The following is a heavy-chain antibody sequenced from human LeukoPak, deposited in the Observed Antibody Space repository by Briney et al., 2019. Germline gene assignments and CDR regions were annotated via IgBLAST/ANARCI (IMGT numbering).Heavy chain of an antibody. CDR2: ISDSGSTT. CDR1: GFTLSSYE. CDR3: ARIGYSNWGDALDI. V-gene: IGHV3-48*03. J-gene: IGHJ3*02. Sequence: PGGSLRLSCAASGFTLSSYEMNRVRQAPGKGLEWISYISDSGSTTYYADSVKGRFSISRDNAKNSLYLQMNSLRAEDTAVYYCARIGYSNWGDALDIWGQGTMVTASS. D-gene: IGHD6-13*01.